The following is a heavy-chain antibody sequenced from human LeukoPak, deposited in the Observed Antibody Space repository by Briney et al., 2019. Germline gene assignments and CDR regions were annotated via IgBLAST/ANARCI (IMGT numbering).Heavy chain of an antibody. CDR3: ASTYYYGSGSYPDYYYYYYMDV. J-gene: IGHJ6*03. Sequence: SETLSLTCTVSGGSISSYYWSWIRQPPGKGLEWIGYIYTSGSTNYNPSLKSRVTISVDTSKNQFSLKLSSVTAADTAVYYCASTYYYGSGSYPDYYYYYYMDVWAKGPRSPSP. CDR2: IYTSGST. D-gene: IGHD3-10*01. V-gene: IGHV4-4*09. CDR1: GGSISSYY.